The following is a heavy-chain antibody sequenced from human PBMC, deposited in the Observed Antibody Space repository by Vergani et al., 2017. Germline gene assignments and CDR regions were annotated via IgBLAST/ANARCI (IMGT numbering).Heavy chain of an antibody. V-gene: IGHV3-23*01. D-gene: IGHD1-26*01. Sequence: EVQLLESGGGLVQPGGSLRLSCAASGFTFSSYAMSWVRQAPGKGLELVSAISGSGGSTYDDDSVKGRVTISRDKSKNTLYLQMSSLRAEDTAVYYCAKGIGGARGDYYYYYVMDVWSEGTTVTVYS. CDR2: ISGSGGST. J-gene: IGHJ6*04. CDR3: AKGIGGARGDYYYYYVMDV. CDR1: GFTFSSYA.